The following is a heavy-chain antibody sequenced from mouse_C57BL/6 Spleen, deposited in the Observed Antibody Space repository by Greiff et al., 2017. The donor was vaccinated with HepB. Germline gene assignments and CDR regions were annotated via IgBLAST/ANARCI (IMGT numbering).Heavy chain of an antibody. CDR1: GYTFTSYW. V-gene: IGHV1-64*01. CDR3: ARSIAVVSPYAMDY. D-gene: IGHD1-1*01. J-gene: IGHJ4*01. Sequence: QVQLQQPGAELVKPGASVKLSCKASGYTFTSYWMHWVKQRPGQGLEWIGMIHPNSGSTNYNEKFKSKATLTVDKSSSTAYMQLSSLTSEDSAVYYCARSIAVVSPYAMDYWGQGTSVTVSS. CDR2: IHPNSGST.